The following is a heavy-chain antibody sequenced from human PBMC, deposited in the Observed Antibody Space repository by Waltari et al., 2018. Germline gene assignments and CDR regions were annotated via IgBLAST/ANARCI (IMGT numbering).Heavy chain of an antibody. J-gene: IGHJ6*03. CDR3: ARSTYYDFWSGPPGPSLYYYYYMDV. CDR1: GGSISSYY. V-gene: IGHV4-4*07. CDR2: IYTSGST. D-gene: IGHD3-3*01. Sequence: QVQLQESGPGLVKPSETLSLTCTVSGGSISSYYWSWIRQPAGKGLAWIGRIYTSGSTNYNPSLKSRVTMSVDTSKNQFSLKLSSVTAADTAVYYCARSTYYDFWSGPPGPSLYYYYYMDVWGKGTTVTISS.